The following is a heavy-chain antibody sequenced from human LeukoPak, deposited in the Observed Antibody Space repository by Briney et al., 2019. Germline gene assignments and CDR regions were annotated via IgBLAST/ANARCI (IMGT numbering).Heavy chain of an antibody. CDR1: ADSISTYY. Sequence: SETLSLTCTVSADSISTYYWNWIRLAPGPGLEWIGNLSTSGDTDYNPSLKSRVTISKDTSKNQVSLKLSSVTAADTAVYFCACAPNWNFFDYWGQGILVTVSS. J-gene: IGHJ4*02. V-gene: IGHV4-4*09. CDR3: ACAPNWNFFDY. CDR2: LSTSGDT. D-gene: IGHD1-20*01.